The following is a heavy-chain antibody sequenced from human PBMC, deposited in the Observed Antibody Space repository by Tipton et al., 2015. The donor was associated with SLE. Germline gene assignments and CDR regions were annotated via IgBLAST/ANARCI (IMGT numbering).Heavy chain of an antibody. CDR2: IYTSGST. V-gene: IGHV4-4*07. J-gene: IGHJ4*02. CDR3: AGHNDIRNGPHLDH. CDR1: GASISSYY. Sequence: TLSLTCTISGASISSYYWSWVRQSAGKGLEWIGRIYTSGSTASNPFLKSRVTMSVDLSNRNFLLKLNSVTAADSAVYFCAGHNDIRNGPHLDHWGQGALVTVSS. D-gene: IGHD3/OR15-3a*01.